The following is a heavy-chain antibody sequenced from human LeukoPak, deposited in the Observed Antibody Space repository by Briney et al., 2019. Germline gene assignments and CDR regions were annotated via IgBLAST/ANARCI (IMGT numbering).Heavy chain of an antibody. V-gene: IGHV3-21*01. Sequence: GVLRLSCAASGFALSSYSMNWVRQAPGKGLEWVSSISSSSSYIYYADSMKGRFTISRDNAKNSLYLQMNSLRAEDTAVYYCAREVRGNSDYWGQGTLVTASS. J-gene: IGHJ4*02. CDR2: ISSSSSYI. CDR3: AREVRGNSDY. CDR1: GFALSSYS. D-gene: IGHD2-15*01.